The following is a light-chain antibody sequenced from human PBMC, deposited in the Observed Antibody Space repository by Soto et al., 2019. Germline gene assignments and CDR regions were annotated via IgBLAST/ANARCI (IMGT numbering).Light chain of an antibody. CDR2: AAS. CDR3: KQSYTTPRT. V-gene: IGKV1-39*01. CDR1: QSISSY. J-gene: IGKJ1*01. Sequence: DIQMTQSPSTLSASVGDRVTITCRASQSISSYLNWYQQKPGKAPKLLIYAASSLQSGVQSRFSGSGSGTDFTLTIRSLQPEDFATYYCKQSYTTPRTFGQGTKVDIK.